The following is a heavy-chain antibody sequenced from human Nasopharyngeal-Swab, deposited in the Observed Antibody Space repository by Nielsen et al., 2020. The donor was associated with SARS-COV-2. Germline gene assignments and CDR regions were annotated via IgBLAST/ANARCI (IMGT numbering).Heavy chain of an antibody. D-gene: IGHD6-19*01. J-gene: IGHJ4*02. Sequence: GESLKISCAASGFTFSNAWMSWVRQAPGKGLEWVGRIKSKTDGGTTDYAAPVKGRFTISRDDSKNTLYLQMNSLKTEDTAVYYCTARSYYFDYWAREPWSPSPQ. V-gene: IGHV3-15*01. CDR2: IKSKTDGGTT. CDR3: TARSYYFDY. CDR1: GFTFSNAW.